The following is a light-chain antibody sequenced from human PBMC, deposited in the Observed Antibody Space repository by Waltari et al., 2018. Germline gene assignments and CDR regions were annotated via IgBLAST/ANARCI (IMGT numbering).Light chain of an antibody. J-gene: IGLJ1*01. CDR1: NSDVGHYNL. V-gene: IGLV2-23*02. CDR3: CSYAGSGTYV. CDR2: EVI. Sequence: QSALTQPASVSGTPGQSITISCTGTNSDVGHYNLVPWYQHHPGEAPKLMICEVIKRPSGVSNRFSGSKSGNTASLTISGLQAEDEADYYCCSYAGSGTYVFGTGTKVTVL.